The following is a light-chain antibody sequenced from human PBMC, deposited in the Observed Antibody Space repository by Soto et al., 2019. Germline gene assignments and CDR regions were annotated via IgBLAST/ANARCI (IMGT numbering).Light chain of an antibody. J-gene: IGKJ1*01. V-gene: IGKV3-20*01. CDR1: QSGISY. CDR3: QQYGSSGT. CDR2: VSS. Sequence: EIVMTQSPATLSLSPGERATLSCRTSQSGISYLAWYQQKPVHGPRLLIYVSSDRATGIPDRCSGSGSGTDFTLTISRLEPEDFAVYYCQQYGSSGTFGQGTKV.